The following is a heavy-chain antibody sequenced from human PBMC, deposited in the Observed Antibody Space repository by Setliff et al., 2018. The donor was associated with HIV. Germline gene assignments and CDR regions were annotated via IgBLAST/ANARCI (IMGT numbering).Heavy chain of an antibody. CDR3: ARCPRYCSGSGCDPQYSHMDV. V-gene: IGHV3-74*01. D-gene: IGHD2-15*01. CDR2: ISRDGDNS. Sequence: PGGSLRLSCAASGLTFSTSWMHWVRQVPGKGLVWVSLISRDGDNSHYADSVKGRFTISRDNAKNTLYLQMNSLRVEDTAVYYCARCPRYCSGSGCDPQYSHMDVWGQGTTVTVSS. CDR1: GLTFSTSW. J-gene: IGHJ6*03.